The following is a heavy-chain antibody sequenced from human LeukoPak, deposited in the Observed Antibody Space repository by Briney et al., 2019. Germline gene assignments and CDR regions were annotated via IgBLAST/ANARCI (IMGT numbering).Heavy chain of an antibody. CDR1: GGSISSGGYY. CDR2: IYYSGST. J-gene: IGHJ6*03. V-gene: IGHV4-31*03. CDR3: AREAGEAASYYYYYYMDV. D-gene: IGHD7-27*01. Sequence: PSETLSLTCTVSGGSISSGGYYWSWIRQHPGKGLEWIGYIYYSGSTYYNPSLKSRVTISVDTSKNQFSLKLSSVTAADTAVYYCAREAGEAASYYYYYYMDVWGKGTTVTVSS.